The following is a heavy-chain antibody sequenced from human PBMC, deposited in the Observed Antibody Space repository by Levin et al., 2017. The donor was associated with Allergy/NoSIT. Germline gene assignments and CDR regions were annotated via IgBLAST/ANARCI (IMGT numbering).Heavy chain of an antibody. CDR1: GFTFTSSA. V-gene: IGHV1-58*02. CDR2: IVVGSGNT. D-gene: IGHD5-12*01. Sequence: SVKVSCKASGFTFTSSAMQWVRQARGQRLEWIGWIVVGSGNTNYAQKFQERVTITRDMSTSTAYMELSSLRSEDTAVYYCAADGGGGYEGGDAFDIWGQGTMVTVSS. J-gene: IGHJ3*02. CDR3: AADGGGGYEGGDAFDI.